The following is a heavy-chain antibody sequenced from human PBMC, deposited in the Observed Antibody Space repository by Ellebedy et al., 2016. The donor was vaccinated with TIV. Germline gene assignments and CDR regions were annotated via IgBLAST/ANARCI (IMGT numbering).Heavy chain of an antibody. CDR3: ARALYYGSGSYLRAKDYYYYGMDV. CDR2: IIHIFGTA. CDR1: GGTFSSYA. J-gene: IGHJ6*02. Sequence: AASVKVSCKASGGTFSSYAISWVRQAPGQGLEWMGGIIHIFGTANYAQKFQGRVTITADESTSTAYMELSSLRSEDTAVYYCARALYYGSGSYLRAKDYYYYGMDVWGQGTTVTVSS. V-gene: IGHV1-69*13. D-gene: IGHD3-10*01.